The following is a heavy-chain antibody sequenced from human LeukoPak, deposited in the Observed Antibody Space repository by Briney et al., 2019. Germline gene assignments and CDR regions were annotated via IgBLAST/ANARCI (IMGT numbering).Heavy chain of an antibody. Sequence: PGRSLRLSCAASGFIFDMYAMHWVRQAPGKGLEWVAFISSDETSKDYADSVKGRFTITRDNSKNTLYLQMNSLRAEDTAVYYCAKRDCSGGSCYLFAFDIWGQGTMVTVSS. CDR3: AKRDCSGGSCYLFAFDI. D-gene: IGHD2-15*01. V-gene: IGHV3-30-3*02. J-gene: IGHJ3*02. CDR2: ISSDETSK. CDR1: GFIFDMYA.